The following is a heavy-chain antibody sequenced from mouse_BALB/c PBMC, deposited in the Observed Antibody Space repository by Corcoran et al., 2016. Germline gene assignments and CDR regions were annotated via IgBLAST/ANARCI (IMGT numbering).Heavy chain of an antibody. V-gene: IGHV9-3-1*01. D-gene: IGHD1-1*01. CDR2: INTYTGEP. J-gene: IGHJ4*01. CDR1: GGTFTSYG. Sequence: QIELVQAGPEGKKTGETVKISCRASGGTFTSYGMNCVKQAPGKGLKGMGWINTYTGEPTYDDDFKGRFAFSLETSANTAYLQINNLKNEDTATYFCASYGSSYALDYWGQGTSVTVSS. CDR3: ASYGSSYALDY.